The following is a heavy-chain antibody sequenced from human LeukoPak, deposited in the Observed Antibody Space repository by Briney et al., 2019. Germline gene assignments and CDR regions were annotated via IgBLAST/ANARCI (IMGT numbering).Heavy chain of an antibody. CDR3: ARDLELGWFDP. CDR2: IYYSGST. CDR1: GGSISSSSYY. V-gene: IGHV4-39*07. Sequence: SETLSLTCTVSGGSISSSSYYWRWIRQPPGKGLEWIGSIYYSGSTYYNPSLKSRVTISVDTSKNQFSLKLSSVTAADTAVYYCARDLELGWFDPWGQGTLVTVSS. J-gene: IGHJ5*02. D-gene: IGHD1-7*01.